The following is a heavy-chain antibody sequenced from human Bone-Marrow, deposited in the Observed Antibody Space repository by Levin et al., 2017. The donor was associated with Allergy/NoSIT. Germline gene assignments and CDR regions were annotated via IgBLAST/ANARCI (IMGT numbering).Heavy chain of an antibody. CDR1: GFPFSAYG. CDR3: ARDRSGNYFCF. D-gene: IGHD3-10*01. CDR2: IYFDGSKT. Sequence: GGSLRLSCAASGFPFSAYGMHWIRQGPGKGLEWVAFIYFDGSKTYYADSVEGRFTISRDNSKNTVYLQMDSLSGDDTAMYYCARDRSGNYFCFWGQGTQVTVSS. J-gene: IGHJ4*02. V-gene: IGHV3-33*01.